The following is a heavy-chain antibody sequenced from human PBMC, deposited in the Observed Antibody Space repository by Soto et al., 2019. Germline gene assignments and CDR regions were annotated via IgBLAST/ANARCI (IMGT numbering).Heavy chain of an antibody. CDR1: GGTFSSYA. J-gene: IGHJ5*02. CDR2: IIPIFGTA. Sequence: QVQLVQSGAEVKKPGSSVKVSCKASGGTFSSYAISWVRQAPGQGLEWMGGIIPIFGTANYAQKFQGRVTITADESTSTAYMELSSLRSEDTAVYYCARAAGGLTGTTAWLDPWGQGTLVTVSS. D-gene: IGHD1-20*01. CDR3: ARAAGGLTGTTAWLDP. V-gene: IGHV1-69*01.